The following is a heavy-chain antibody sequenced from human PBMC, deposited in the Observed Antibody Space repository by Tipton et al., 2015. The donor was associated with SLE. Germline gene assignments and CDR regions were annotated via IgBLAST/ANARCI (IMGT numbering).Heavy chain of an antibody. CDR2: IYYSGSAYST. CDR3: ARHGSGTYHLVDY. CDR1: GASISTTTDY. J-gene: IGHJ4*02. V-gene: IGHV4-39*07. Sequence: TLSLTCTVSGASISTTTDYWGWIRQPPGKGLEWIGNIYYSGSAYSTYYNPSLKSRVAMSVDTSKNQFSLKLSSMTAADTAVYYCARHGSGTYHLVDYWGQGTLVTVSS. D-gene: IGHD1-26*01.